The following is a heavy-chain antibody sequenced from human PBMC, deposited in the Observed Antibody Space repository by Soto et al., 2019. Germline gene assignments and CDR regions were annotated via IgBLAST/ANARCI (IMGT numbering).Heavy chain of an antibody. CDR3: ARGRYCLTGRCFPNWFDS. V-gene: IGHV4-30-4*08. CDR1: GGRRSGDDLY. CDR2: VYHTGTT. Sequence: SETLSLTCVVLGGRRSGDDLYWSWIRHLPGKGLEWIANVYHTGTTYYNPSLKSRVAISVDTSKSQFSLNVTSVTAADTAVYFCARGRYCLTGRCFPNWFDSWGQGALVTVSS. J-gene: IGHJ5*01. D-gene: IGHD7-27*01.